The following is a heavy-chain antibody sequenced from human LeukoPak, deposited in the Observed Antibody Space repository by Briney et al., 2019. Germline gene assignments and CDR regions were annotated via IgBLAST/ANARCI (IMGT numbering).Heavy chain of an antibody. CDR1: GFIFTNYV. D-gene: IGHD3/OR15-3a*01. V-gene: IGHV3-23*01. J-gene: IGHJ4*02. CDR3: AKTIRGLDIIFDY. Sequence: GGSLRLSCAASGFIFTNYVMSWVRQAPGKGLEWVSGISGNGGSTDYADSVKGRFTISRDNSKNTLYLQMNSLRAEDTAVYYCAKTIRGLDIIFDYWGRGSLVTVSS. CDR2: ISGNGGST.